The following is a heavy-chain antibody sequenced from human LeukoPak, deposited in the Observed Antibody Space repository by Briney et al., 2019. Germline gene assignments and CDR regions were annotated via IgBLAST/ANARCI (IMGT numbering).Heavy chain of an antibody. CDR2: VFSGGGA. V-gene: IGHV3-66*01. J-gene: IGHJ4*02. CDR1: GFTFSSYS. CDR3: TRDRDGYSADY. D-gene: IGHD5-24*01. Sequence: GGSLRLSCAASGFTFSSYSMNWVRQAPGKGLEWVSVVFSGGGAYYADSVKGRFTTSRDNSENALYLQMNSLRAEDTAVYYCTRDRDGYSADYWGQGTLVTVSS.